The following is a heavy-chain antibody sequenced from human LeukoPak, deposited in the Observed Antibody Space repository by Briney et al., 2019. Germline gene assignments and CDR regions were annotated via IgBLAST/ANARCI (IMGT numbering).Heavy chain of an antibody. Sequence: ASVKVSCKASGYTFTSCYIHWVRQAPGQELEWMGIINPTGGSTSYAQKFQGRVTMTRDRSTSTIFMELSSLRSEDTAVYYCARDYQPNDFDYWGQGTLVTVSS. J-gene: IGHJ4*02. CDR1: GYTFTSCY. V-gene: IGHV1-46*01. D-gene: IGHD2-2*01. CDR2: INPTGGST. CDR3: ARDYQPNDFDY.